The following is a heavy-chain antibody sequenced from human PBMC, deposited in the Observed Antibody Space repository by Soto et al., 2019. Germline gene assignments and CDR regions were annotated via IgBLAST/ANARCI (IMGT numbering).Heavy chain of an antibody. CDR1: GYTFTGYY. CDR2: INPNSGGT. D-gene: IGHD1-7*01. V-gene: IGHV1-2*02. Sequence: ASVKVSCRASGYTFTGYYMHCVRQAPGQGLEWMGWINPNSGGTNYAQKFQGRVTMTRDTSISTAYMELSRLRSDDTAVYYCASDLDVVRYNWNYAHFEYFGQGILVAVCS. J-gene: IGHJ4*02. CDR3: ASDLDVVRYNWNYAHFEY.